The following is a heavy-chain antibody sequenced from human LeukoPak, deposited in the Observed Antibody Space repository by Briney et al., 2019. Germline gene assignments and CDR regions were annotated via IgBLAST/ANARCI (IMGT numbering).Heavy chain of an antibody. CDR3: ARQSGYSSSWLIDY. CDR1: GYSFTSYW. D-gene: IGHD6-13*01. Sequence: GESLKISCKGSGYSFTSYWIGWARQLPGKGLEWMGIIYIGDSDTRYSPSFQGQVPISADKSIITAYLQWSSLKASDTAMYYCARQSGYSSSWLIDYWGQGTLVTVSS. J-gene: IGHJ4*02. V-gene: IGHV5-51*01. CDR2: IYIGDSDT.